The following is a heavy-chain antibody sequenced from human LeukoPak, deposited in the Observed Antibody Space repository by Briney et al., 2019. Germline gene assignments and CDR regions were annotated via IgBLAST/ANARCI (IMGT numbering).Heavy chain of an antibody. CDR2: IHFSGAN. Sequence: PSETLSLTCTVSGGSISSGSYYWVWIRQPPGKGLEWIGSIHFSGANYYNPSLKGRVTISVDTSKNQFSLTLSSLTAADTAVYYCARQDSSGWYGSFDYWGQGILVTVSS. CDR3: ARQDSSGWYGSFDY. J-gene: IGHJ4*02. V-gene: IGHV4-39*01. CDR1: GGSISSGSYY. D-gene: IGHD6-19*01.